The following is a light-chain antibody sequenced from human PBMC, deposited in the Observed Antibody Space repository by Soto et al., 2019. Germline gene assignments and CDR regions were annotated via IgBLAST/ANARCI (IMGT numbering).Light chain of an antibody. V-gene: IGKV1-33*01. CDR1: QDIGNH. CDR3: QQYDSLPPFT. CDR2: DAS. J-gene: IGKJ3*01. Sequence: DIQMTQSPSSLSASVGDRVTITCQASQDIGNHLNWYQQKPGTAPRFLIYDASNLETGVPSRFSGSGSGTYFTFTISSLPPEDIATYYCQQYDSLPPFTFGPGTKVDIK.